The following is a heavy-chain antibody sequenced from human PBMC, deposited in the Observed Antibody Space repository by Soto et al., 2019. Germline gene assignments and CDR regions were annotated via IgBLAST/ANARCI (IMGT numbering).Heavy chain of an antibody. V-gene: IGHV4-34*01. D-gene: IGHD3-3*01. CDR3: ASLDYDFWSGYYRALYYYGMDV. CDR1: GGSFSGYY. J-gene: IGHJ6*02. Sequence: SETLSLTCAVYGGSFSGYYWSWIRQPPGKGLEWIGEINHSGRTNYNPSLKSRVTISVDTSKNQFSLKLSSVTAADTAVYYCASLDYDFWSGYYRALYYYGMDVWGQGTTVTVSS. CDR2: INHSGRT.